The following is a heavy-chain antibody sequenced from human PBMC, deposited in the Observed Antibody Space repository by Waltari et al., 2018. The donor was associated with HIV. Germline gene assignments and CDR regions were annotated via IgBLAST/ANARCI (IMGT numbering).Heavy chain of an antibody. Sequence: QVQLQESGPGLVKPSETLSLTCTVSGGSISSYYWSWIRQPPGKGLEWIGYIYYSGSTNYNPSLKSRVTISVDTSKNQFSLKLSSVTAADTAVYYCARRTYGSGSFLGYYGMDVWGQGTTVTVSS. CDR2: IYYSGST. CDR1: GGSISSYY. CDR3: ARRTYGSGSFLGYYGMDV. D-gene: IGHD3-10*01. J-gene: IGHJ6*02. V-gene: IGHV4-59*01.